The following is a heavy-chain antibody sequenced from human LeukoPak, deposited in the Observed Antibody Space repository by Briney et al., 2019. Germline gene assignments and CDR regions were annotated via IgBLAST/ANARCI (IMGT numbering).Heavy chain of an antibody. Sequence: GGSLRLSCAASGFTFSSYWMHWVRQAPGKGLVWVSRINSDGSSTSYADSVKGRFTISRDNAKKTLYLQMNSLRAEDTAVYYCARVIAAAGGGDYFDYWGQGTLVTVSS. CDR2: INSDGSST. CDR3: ARVIAAAGGGDYFDY. V-gene: IGHV3-74*01. D-gene: IGHD6-13*01. J-gene: IGHJ4*02. CDR1: GFTFSSYW.